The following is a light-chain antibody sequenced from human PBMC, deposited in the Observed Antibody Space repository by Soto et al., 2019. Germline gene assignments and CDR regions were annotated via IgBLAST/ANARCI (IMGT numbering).Light chain of an antibody. CDR2: EVS. CDR3: SSYTSSSTYV. Sequence: TQPASLSGSPGQSITISCTGTSSDVGGYNYVSWYQQHPGKAPKLMIYEVSNRPSGVSNRFSGSKSGNTAPLTISGLQAEDEADYYCSSYTSSSTYVFGTGTKVTAL. CDR1: SSDVGGYNY. V-gene: IGLV2-14*01. J-gene: IGLJ1*01.